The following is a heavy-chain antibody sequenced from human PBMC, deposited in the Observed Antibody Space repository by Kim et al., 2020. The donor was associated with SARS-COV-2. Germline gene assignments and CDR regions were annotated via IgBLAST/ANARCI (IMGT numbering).Heavy chain of an antibody. J-gene: IGHJ4*02. Sequence: SETLSLTCAVYGGSFSGYYWSWIRQPPGKGLEWIGEINHSGSTNYNPSLKSRVTISVDTSKNQFSLKLSSVTAADTAVYYCARGGHGDYVFVYWGQGTLVTVSS. CDR1: GGSFSGYY. CDR2: INHSGST. V-gene: IGHV4-34*01. D-gene: IGHD4-17*01. CDR3: ARGGHGDYVFVY.